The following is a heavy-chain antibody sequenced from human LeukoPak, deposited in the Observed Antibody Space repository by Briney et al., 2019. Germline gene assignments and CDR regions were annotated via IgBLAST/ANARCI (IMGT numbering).Heavy chain of an antibody. V-gene: IGHV1-69*05. CDR3: ATGRVSDTTLVSWFDT. D-gene: IGHD5-18*01. CDR2: IILISPTA. CDR1: VGTLSRHA. J-gene: IGHJ5*02. Sequence: GASVTVSCKASVGTLSRHAVSWVRQAPGQGGEWMGGIILISPTANYAQKFQDRFTITMDEYTTYMELSSLRSEDTAVYYCATGRVSDTTLVSWFDTWGQGTLVTVSS.